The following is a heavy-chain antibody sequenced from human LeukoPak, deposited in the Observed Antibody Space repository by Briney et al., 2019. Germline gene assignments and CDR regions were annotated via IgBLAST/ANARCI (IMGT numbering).Heavy chain of an antibody. CDR1: GYTFTGYY. CDR2: MNPKSGGT. J-gene: IGHJ6*02. CDR3: AREASPRFSVGSYYYGMDV. V-gene: IGHV1-2*04. Sequence: GASVKVSCKASGYTFTGYYMHWVRQPPGQGLEWMGWMNPKSGGTNYAQKFQGWVTMTRDTSISTAYMELSRLTSDDTAVYYCAREASPRFSVGSYYYGMDVWGQGTTVTVSS. D-gene: IGHD3-3*01.